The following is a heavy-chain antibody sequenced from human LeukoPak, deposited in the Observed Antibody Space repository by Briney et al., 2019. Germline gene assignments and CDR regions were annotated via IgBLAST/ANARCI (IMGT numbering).Heavy chain of an antibody. CDR1: GGSISSYY. CDR3: ARSYSSGFFDY. Sequence: PAETLSLTCIVSGGSISSYYWSWIRQPPGKGLEWIGYIYYSGSAHYNPSLKKRGTISVHTSKNQSSLKLISVTSADTAVYYCARSYSSGFFDYWGQGTLVTVSS. D-gene: IGHD6-25*01. CDR2: IYYSGSA. V-gene: IGHV4-59*01. J-gene: IGHJ4*02.